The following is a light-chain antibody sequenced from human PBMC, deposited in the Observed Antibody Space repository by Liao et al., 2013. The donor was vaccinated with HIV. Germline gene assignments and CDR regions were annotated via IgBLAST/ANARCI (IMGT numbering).Light chain of an antibody. CDR3: QVWDITRDHVV. V-gene: IGLV3-1*01. CDR1: ELGDKY. J-gene: IGLJ2*01. CDR2: YDS. Sequence: SYELTQPPSVSVSPGQTASITCSGDELGDKYACWYQQKPGQAPVLVIYYDSDRPSGIPERFSGSTSGNTATLTISRVEAGDEADYYCQVWDITRDHVVFGGGTKLTVL.